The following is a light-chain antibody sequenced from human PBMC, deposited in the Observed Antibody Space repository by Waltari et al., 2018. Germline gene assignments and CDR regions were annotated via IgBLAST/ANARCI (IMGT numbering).Light chain of an antibody. CDR2: AAS. CDR1: QDISNY. Sequence: DIQMTQSPSSLSASVGDRVTITCRASQDISNYLAWFQQKPGKAPKPLIYAASSLQSGXXXXXXXXXXXTXXXXXXXXLQPEDFAIYYCQQYKTYPFTFGPGTKVETK. J-gene: IGKJ3*01. CDR3: QQYKTYPFT. V-gene: IGKV1-16*01.